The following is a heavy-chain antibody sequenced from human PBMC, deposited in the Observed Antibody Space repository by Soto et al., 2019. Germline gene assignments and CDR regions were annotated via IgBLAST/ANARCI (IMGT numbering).Heavy chain of an antibody. CDR3: VTVNLVGAAYYFDY. CDR1: GGSIRNGDYY. J-gene: IGHJ4*02. CDR2: VYYSGTT. D-gene: IGHD1-26*01. V-gene: IGHV4-30-4*01. Sequence: QVQLQEWGPGLVKPSQTLSLTCTDSGGSIRNGDYYWGWIRQPPGKGLEGIGDVYYSGTTYSHPSLNSRVSISVDTSENQFSLRLTSVTAADTAVYYCVTVNLVGAAYYFDYWGPGTLVTVSS.